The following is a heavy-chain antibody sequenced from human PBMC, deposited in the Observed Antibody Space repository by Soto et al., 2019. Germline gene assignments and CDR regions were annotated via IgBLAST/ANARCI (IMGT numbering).Heavy chain of an antibody. V-gene: IGHV1-46*01. Sequence: QVQLVKSGPAVKEPGASAKVSCKTSGYTFTTQYIHWVRQAPGQGLEWMGRVDPSGGYTTYEQRFKGRVTMTRDTSTTTVYMDLSSLTSEDTAVYYCARDQAVNKWGEAVDIWGQGTMVTASS. CDR2: VDPSGGYT. J-gene: IGHJ3*02. CDR3: ARDQAVNKWGEAVDI. D-gene: IGHD7-27*01. CDR1: GYTFTTQY.